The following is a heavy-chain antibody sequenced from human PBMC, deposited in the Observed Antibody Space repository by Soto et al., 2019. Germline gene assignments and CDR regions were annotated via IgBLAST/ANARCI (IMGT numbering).Heavy chain of an antibody. CDR1: GFTFSSYA. CDR3: VGRLSSSWSKPYYYYMDV. Sequence: GGSLRLSCAASGFTFSSYAMHWVRQAPGKGLEYVSAISSNGGSTYYANSVKGRFTISRDNSKNTLYLQMGSLRAEDMAVYYCVGRLSSSWSKPYYYYMDVWGKGTTVTVSS. J-gene: IGHJ6*03. V-gene: IGHV3-64*01. CDR2: ISSNGGST. D-gene: IGHD6-13*01.